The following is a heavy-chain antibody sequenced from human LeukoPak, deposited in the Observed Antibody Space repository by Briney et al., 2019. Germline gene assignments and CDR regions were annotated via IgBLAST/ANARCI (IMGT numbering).Heavy chain of an antibody. CDR3: ARTYCRGGNCYYDY. CDR2: LVPIFTTP. D-gene: IGHD2-15*01. J-gene: IGHJ4*02. V-gene: IGHV1-69*13. Sequence: EASVKVSCKASGGSFSSYAISWVRLAPGHGLEWMGGLVPIFTTPNYAQKFQDRVTITADESTSTAYMELSSLRSEDTAVYYCARTYCRGGNCYYDYWGQGTLVTVSS. CDR1: GGSFSSYA.